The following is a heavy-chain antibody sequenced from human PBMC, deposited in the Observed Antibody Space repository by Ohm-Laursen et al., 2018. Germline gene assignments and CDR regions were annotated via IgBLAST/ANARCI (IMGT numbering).Heavy chain of an antibody. J-gene: IGHJ3*02. V-gene: IGHV3-21*04. Sequence: SLRLSCAAPGFTFSTYSMNWVRQAPGKGLEWVSSISSSGTYIYYPDSVKGRFAISRDNAKNSLYLQMNSLRAEDTAVYYCARAWRDGFDIWGQGTVVTVSS. CDR2: ISSSGTYI. CDR1: GFTFSTYS. CDR3: ARAWRDGFDI.